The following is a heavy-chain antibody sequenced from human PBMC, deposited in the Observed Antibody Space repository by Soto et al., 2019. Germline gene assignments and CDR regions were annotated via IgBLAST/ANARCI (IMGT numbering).Heavy chain of an antibody. CDR2: ISGSGGST. D-gene: IGHD3-10*01. CDR3: AKSLGITMARGVIRRPRNWFDP. V-gene: IGHV3-23*01. CDR1: GFTFSSYA. J-gene: IGHJ5*02. Sequence: GGSLRLSCAASGFTFSSYAMSWVRQAPGKGLEWVSAISGSGGSTYYADSVKGRFTISRDNSKNTLYLQMNSLRAEDTAVYYCAKSLGITMARGVIRRPRNWFDPWGQGTLVTVSS.